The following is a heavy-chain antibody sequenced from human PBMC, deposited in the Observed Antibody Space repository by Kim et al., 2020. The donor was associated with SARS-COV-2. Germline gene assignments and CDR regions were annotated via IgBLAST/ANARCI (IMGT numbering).Heavy chain of an antibody. Sequence: DSVKGHFTVSRDTSKNTFYLQMNSMTAADTAVYYCAKGAGVTWPAFAYDIWGQGTMVTVSS. D-gene: IGHD2-8*01. V-gene: IGHV3-23*01. J-gene: IGHJ3*02. CDR3: AKGAGVTWPAFAYDI.